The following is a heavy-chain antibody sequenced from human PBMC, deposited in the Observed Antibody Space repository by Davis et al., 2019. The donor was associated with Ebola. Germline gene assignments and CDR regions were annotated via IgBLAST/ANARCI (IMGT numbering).Heavy chain of an antibody. Sequence: ASVKVSCKASGYTFTSYGISWVRQAPGQGLEWMGWISAYNGNTNYAQKLQGRVTMTTDTSTSTAYMELRSLRSDDTAVYYCARDGNIVVVPVDPHFDYWGQGTLVTVSS. J-gene: IGHJ4*02. V-gene: IGHV1-18*04. D-gene: IGHD2-2*01. CDR1: GYTFTSYG. CDR2: ISAYNGNT. CDR3: ARDGNIVVVPVDPHFDY.